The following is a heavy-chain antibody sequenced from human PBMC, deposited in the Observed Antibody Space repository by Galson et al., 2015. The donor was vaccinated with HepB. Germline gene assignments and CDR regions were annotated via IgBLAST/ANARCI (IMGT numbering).Heavy chain of an antibody. CDR3: ARVARALYWYFDV. CDR1: GFTVSNDY. Sequence: SLRLSCAASGFTVSNDYMSWVRQAPGKGLQWVSVIYSGGSIYYADSVKGRFTISRDNSKDTLYLQMNSLRAEDTAVYYCARVARALYWYFDVWAVAPWSLSP. V-gene: IGHV3-66*01. J-gene: IGHJ2*01. D-gene: IGHD3-3*02. CDR2: IYSGGSI.